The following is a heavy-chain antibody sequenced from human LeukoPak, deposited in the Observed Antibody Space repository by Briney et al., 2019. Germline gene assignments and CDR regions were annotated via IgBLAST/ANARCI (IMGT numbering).Heavy chain of an antibody. V-gene: IGHV4-34*01. J-gene: IGHJ4*02. CDR1: GGSFSGYY. D-gene: IGHD1-7*01. Sequence: PSETLSLTCAVYGGSFSGYYWSWIRQPPGKGLEWIGEINHSGSTNYNPSLKSRFTTSLDTSKNQFSLKLSSVTAADTAIYFCTGELAGTTVHYWGQGTLVTISS. CDR2: INHSGST. CDR3: TGELAGTTVHY.